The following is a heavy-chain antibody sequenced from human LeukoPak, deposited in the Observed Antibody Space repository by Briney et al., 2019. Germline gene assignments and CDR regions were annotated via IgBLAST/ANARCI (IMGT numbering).Heavy chain of an antibody. CDR2: IRYDGSNK. CDR3: ARGRPRYSYGLFDY. Sequence: HSGGSLRLSCAASGFTFSSYGMHWVRQAPGKGLEWVAFIRYDGSNKYYADSVKGRFTISRDNAKNSLYLQINSLRAENTAVYYCARGRPRYSYGLFDYWGQGTLVTVSS. J-gene: IGHJ4*02. CDR1: GFTFSSYG. D-gene: IGHD5-18*01. V-gene: IGHV3-30*02.